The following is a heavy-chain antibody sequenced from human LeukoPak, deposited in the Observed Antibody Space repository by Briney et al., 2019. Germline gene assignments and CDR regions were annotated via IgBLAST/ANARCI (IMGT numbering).Heavy chain of an antibody. D-gene: IGHD5-24*01. CDR3: ARSFYNTGGWFDP. CDR1: DGSISSYY. J-gene: IGHJ5*02. V-gene: IGHV4-59*08. CDR2: IYHSGST. Sequence: SETLSLTCTVSDGSISSYYWSWIRQPPGKGLEWIGSIYHSGSTDYNASLKSRVTISVDTSKNQFSLKLSSVTDADMAMYYCARSFYNTGGWFDPWGQGTLVTVSS.